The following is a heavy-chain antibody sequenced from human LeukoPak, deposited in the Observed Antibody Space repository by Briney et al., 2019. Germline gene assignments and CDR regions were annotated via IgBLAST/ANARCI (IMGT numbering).Heavy chain of an antibody. CDR1: GDSVSSNSAA. D-gene: IGHD3-9*01. Sequence: SQTLSLTCAISGDSVSSNSAAWNCIRQSPSRGLEWLGRTYYRSKWYNDYAVKSRITINPDTSKNQFSLQLNSVTPEDTAVYYCARGYDILTGYYVDYYYYGMDVWGKGTTLTVSS. CDR2: TYYRSKWYN. V-gene: IGHV6-1*01. CDR3: ARGYDILTGYYVDYYYYGMDV. J-gene: IGHJ6*04.